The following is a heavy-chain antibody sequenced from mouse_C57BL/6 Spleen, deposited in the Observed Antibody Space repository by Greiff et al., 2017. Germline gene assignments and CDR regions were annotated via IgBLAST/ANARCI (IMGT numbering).Heavy chain of an antibody. CDR2: IDPGGGGT. V-gene: IGHV1-55*01. Sequence: QVQLQQPGAELVKPGASVKMSCKASGFTFTGYWMTWVKQRPGQGLEWIGEIDPGGGGTNYNEKFKGKATLTVDTSSSTAYMQLSSLTSEDSAVYYCARSGDGYCYYFDDWGKGTTLTVSS. J-gene: IGHJ2*01. D-gene: IGHD2-3*01. CDR3: ARSGDGYCYYFDD. CDR1: GFTFTGYW.